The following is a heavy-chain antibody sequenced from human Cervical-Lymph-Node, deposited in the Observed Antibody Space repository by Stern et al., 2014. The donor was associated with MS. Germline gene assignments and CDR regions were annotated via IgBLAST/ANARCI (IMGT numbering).Heavy chain of an antibody. Sequence: VQLVESGGGLVKPGGSLRLSCAASGFTFSDYYITWIRQAPGKGLEWVSYISYSGSDIYYADSVKGRFTISRDNAKNSLYLQMNSLRADDTAVYYCAAGYCRSTSCHYGMDVWGQGTTVTVS. D-gene: IGHD2-2*01. J-gene: IGHJ6*02. V-gene: IGHV3-11*01. CDR1: GFTFSDYY. CDR2: ISYSGSDI. CDR3: AAGYCRSTSCHYGMDV.